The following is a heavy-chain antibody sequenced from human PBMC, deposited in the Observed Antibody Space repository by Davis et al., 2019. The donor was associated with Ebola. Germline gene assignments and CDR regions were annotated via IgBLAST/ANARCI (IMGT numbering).Heavy chain of an antibody. Sequence: ASVKVSCKASGYTFTNYGITWVRQAPGQGLEWMGWINPHNGNTNYAQNVQGRVIMTSDTATTTAYMEVRSLRSDDTAVYYCARSEWFGDLYYYGMDVWGQGTTVTVSS. D-gene: IGHD3-10*01. CDR3: ARSEWFGDLYYYGMDV. CDR1: GYTFTNYG. CDR2: INPHNGNT. J-gene: IGHJ6*02. V-gene: IGHV1-18*04.